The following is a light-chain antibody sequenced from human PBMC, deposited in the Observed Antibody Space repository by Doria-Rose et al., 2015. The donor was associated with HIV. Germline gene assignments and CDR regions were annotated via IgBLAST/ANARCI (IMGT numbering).Light chain of an antibody. CDR2: WAS. CDR3: RQYYDTPS. J-gene: IGKJ3*01. V-gene: IGKV4-1*01. CDR1: QSLLYTSKNY. Sequence: DIRVTQSPESLGMSLGERATLNCKSNQSLLYTSKNYLAWYQQKPGQPPKLLIDWASTRQSGVPARFSGSGSGTDFTLTISSLEAEDVAVYYCRQYYDTPSFGPGTTVDIK.